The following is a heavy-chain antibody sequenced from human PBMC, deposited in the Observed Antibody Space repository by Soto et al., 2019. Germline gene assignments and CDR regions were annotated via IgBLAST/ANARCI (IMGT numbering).Heavy chain of an antibody. J-gene: IGHJ6*02. D-gene: IGHD3-3*01. CDR1: GFTFSNYA. CDR3: AKKRGGGGTKTIYYYGLDV. V-gene: IGHV3-23*01. Sequence: EVQVLESGGGLVQPGGSLRLSCAASGFTFSNYAMTWVRQAPGKGLEWVSGISGSGANTYYADSVKGRFTISRDNSKKTLYLQVNSLRAEDTAVYYCAKKRGGGGTKTIYYYGLDVWGQGTTVTVSS. CDR2: ISGSGANT.